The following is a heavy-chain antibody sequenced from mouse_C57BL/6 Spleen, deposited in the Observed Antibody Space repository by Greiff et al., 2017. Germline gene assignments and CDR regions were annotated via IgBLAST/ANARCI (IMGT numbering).Heavy chain of an antibody. V-gene: IGHV1-82*01. CDR1: GYAFSSSW. Sequence: QVQLKESGPELVKPGASVKISCKASGYAFSSSWMNWVKQRPGKGLEWIGRIYPGDGDTNYNGKFKGKATLTADKSSSTAYMQLSSLTSEDSAVYFCANYGLDYWGQGTTLTVSS. J-gene: IGHJ2*01. D-gene: IGHD1-1*01. CDR3: ANYGLDY. CDR2: IYPGDGDT.